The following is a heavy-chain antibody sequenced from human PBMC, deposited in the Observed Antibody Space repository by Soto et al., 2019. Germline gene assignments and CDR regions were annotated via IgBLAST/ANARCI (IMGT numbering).Heavy chain of an antibody. D-gene: IGHD6-19*01. CDR1: VTFSNYA. J-gene: IGHJ6*02. V-gene: IGHV1-69*13. CDR2: IIVLFGTP. CDR3: ARNNSSGWSQAPYYHYGLDV. Sequence: ASVKVSCKASVTFSNYAISWVRQAPGQGVEWMGGIIVLFGTPNYAQKFQDRVTITADEATSTAYMELSSIKSDDTAVYYCARNNSSGWSQAPYYHYGLDVWGQGTTVTVSS.